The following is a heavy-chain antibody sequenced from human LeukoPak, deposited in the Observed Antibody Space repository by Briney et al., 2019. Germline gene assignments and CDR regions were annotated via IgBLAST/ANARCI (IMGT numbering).Heavy chain of an antibody. Sequence: PGGSLRLSCAASGFTFSSYAMSWVRQAPGKGLEWVSSISGSGGSTYYADSVKGRFTISRDNSKNTLFLQMNSLRAEDTAVYFCAEGWGTDYAFDIWGQGTMVTVSS. CDR1: GFTFSSYA. D-gene: IGHD3-16*01. V-gene: IGHV3-23*01. CDR2: ISGSGGST. CDR3: AEGWGTDYAFDI. J-gene: IGHJ3*02.